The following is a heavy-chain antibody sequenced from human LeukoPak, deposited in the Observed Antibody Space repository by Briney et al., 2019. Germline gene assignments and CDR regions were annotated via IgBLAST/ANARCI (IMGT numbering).Heavy chain of an antibody. Sequence: PSETLSLTCTVSGCSISSYYWSWIRQPPGKGLEWIGYIYYSGSTNYNPSLKSRVTISVDTSKNQFSLKLSSVTAADTAVYYCARGGYYGDYAYYYYYGMDVWGQGTTVTVSS. J-gene: IGHJ6*02. V-gene: IGHV4-59*01. CDR2: IYYSGST. CDR1: GCSISSYY. D-gene: IGHD4-17*01. CDR3: ARGGYYGDYAYYYYYGMDV.